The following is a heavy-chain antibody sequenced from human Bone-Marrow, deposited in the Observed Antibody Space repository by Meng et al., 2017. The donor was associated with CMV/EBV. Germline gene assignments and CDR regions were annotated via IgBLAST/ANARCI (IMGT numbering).Heavy chain of an antibody. V-gene: IGHV4-39*01. Sequence: GSLRLSCTVSGGSISSSSYYWGWIRQPPGKGLEWIGSIYYSGSTYYNPSLKSRVTISVDTSKNQFSLKLSSVTAADTAVYYCAMMGGHAFDIWGQGSMVTVS. D-gene: IGHD1-26*01. CDR1: GGSISSSSYY. CDR2: IYYSGST. J-gene: IGHJ3*02. CDR3: AMMGGHAFDI.